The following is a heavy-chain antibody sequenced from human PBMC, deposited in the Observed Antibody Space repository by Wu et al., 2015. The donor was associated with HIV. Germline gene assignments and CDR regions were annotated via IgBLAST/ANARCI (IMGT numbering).Heavy chain of an antibody. V-gene: IGHV1-69*13. Sequence: QVQLVQSGAEVKKPGSSVKVSCKASGGTFSSYAISWVRQAPGQGLEWMGRIIPIFGTANYAQKFQGRVTITADESTSTAYMELSSLRSEDTAVYYCARSTLKIDIVATITGINYDIGGFDYWGQGTLVTVSS. CDR2: IIPIFGTA. J-gene: IGHJ4*02. D-gene: IGHD5-12*01. CDR1: GGTFSSYA. CDR3: ARSTLKIDIVATITGINYDIGGFDY.